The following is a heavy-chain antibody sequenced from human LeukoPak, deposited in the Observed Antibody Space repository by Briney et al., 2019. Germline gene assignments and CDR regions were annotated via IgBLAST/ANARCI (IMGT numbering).Heavy chain of an antibody. D-gene: IGHD6-13*01. J-gene: IGHJ6*03. Sequence: GGSLRLSCAASGFTFSNHGMNWVRQAPGKGLEWVSSITSSSSHIYYADSVKGRFTISRDNAKNSLYLQIDSLRAEDTAVYYCARDPYSGSYVDYYYYYYMDVWGKGTTVTISS. CDR3: ARDPYSGSYVDYYYYYYMDV. CDR2: ITSSSSHI. CDR1: GFTFSNHG. V-gene: IGHV3-21*01.